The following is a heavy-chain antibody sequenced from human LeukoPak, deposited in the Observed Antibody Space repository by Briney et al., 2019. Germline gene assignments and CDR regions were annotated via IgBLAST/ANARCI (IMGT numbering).Heavy chain of an antibody. Sequence: SETLSLTRTVSGGAIGTYYWSWVRQTPGKGLEWIGYLQSSGSPNYNPSLKSRVTTSVDTSENQFSLRLTSVTAADTAVYYCAASHGGKIAPYDYWGQGILVNVSS. J-gene: IGHJ4*02. D-gene: IGHD4-23*01. CDR2: LQSSGSP. CDR3: AASHGGKIAPYDY. CDR1: GGAIGTYY. V-gene: IGHV4-4*08.